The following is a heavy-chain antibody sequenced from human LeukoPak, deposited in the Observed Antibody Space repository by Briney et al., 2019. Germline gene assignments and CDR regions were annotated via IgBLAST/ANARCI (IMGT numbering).Heavy chain of an antibody. CDR2: ITSSSSTI. V-gene: IGHV3-48*04. D-gene: IGHD6-19*01. Sequence: GGSVTLSCAASGFTFRSYSMIWLRQARGEGLEGVSYITSSSSTIYYADSVRARYPIYRHIPKNSLYLKMHSLSREDTCVYSCARDPRRFYSSGWYGAWDNWFDRWGQGTLVTVS. CDR3: ARDPRRFYSSGWYGAWDNWFDR. CDR1: GFTFRSYS. J-gene: IGHJ5*02.